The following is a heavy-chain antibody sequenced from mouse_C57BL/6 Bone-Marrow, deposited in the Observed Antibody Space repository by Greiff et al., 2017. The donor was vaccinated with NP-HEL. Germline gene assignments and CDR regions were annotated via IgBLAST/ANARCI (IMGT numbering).Heavy chain of an antibody. V-gene: IGHV5-9*01. Sequence: EVMLVESGGGLVKPGGSLKLSCAASGFTFSSYTMSWVRQTPEKRLEWVATISGGGGNTYYPASVQGRFTISRDNAKNTLYLQMSSLRSEDTALYYCARPDYSNYGGYVEVWGTGTTVTVS. D-gene: IGHD2-5*01. CDR1: GFTFSSYT. CDR3: ARPDYSNYGGYVEV. CDR2: ISGGGGNT. J-gene: IGHJ1*03.